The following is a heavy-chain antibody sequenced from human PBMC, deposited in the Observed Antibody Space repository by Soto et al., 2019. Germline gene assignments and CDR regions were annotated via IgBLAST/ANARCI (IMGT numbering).Heavy chain of an antibody. CDR2: IYYSGST. D-gene: IGHD3-9*01. J-gene: IGHJ4*02. V-gene: IGHV4-59*08. Sequence: PSETLSLTCTVSGGSISSYYWSWIRQPPGKGLEWIGYIYYSGSTNYNPSLKSRVTISVDTSKNQFSLKLSSVTAADTAVYYCARHDYDILTGPWRYYFDYWGQGTLVTVSS. CDR1: GGSISSYY. CDR3: ARHDYDILTGPWRYYFDY.